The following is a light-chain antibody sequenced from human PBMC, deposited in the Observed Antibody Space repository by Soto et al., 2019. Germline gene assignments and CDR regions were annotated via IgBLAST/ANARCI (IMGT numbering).Light chain of an antibody. CDR2: DAS. V-gene: IGKV3-15*01. J-gene: IGKJ1*01. CDR3: QQYNNWPKT. Sequence: ETMVTQSPDTLSVSLGEKATLSCRASQSLRSSLAWYQQKPGQAPRLLIYDASTRATGIPARFSGSGSGTDFTLTISGLQSEDFAVYYCQQYNNWPKTFGQGTKVDI. CDR1: QSLRSS.